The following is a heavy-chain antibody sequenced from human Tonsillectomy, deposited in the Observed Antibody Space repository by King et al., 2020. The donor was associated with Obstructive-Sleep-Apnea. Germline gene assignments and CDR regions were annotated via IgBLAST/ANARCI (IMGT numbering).Heavy chain of an antibody. V-gene: IGHV4-39*07. J-gene: IGHJ4*02. CDR1: GGAISSSSYS. CDR3: ARGIDGYNEAYFDY. D-gene: IGHD5-24*01. CDR2: IYYSGST. Sequence: QLQESGPGLVRPSETLSLTCTVSGGAISSSSYSWGWIRQPPGKGLDCIGNIYYSGSTYYNPSLKTRVTISGDTSKNQVSLKLNSVTAADTAVYYCARGIDGYNEAYFDYWGQGTLVTVSS.